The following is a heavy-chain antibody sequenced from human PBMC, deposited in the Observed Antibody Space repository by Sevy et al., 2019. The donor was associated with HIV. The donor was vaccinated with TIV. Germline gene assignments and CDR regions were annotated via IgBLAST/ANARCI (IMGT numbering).Heavy chain of an antibody. J-gene: IGHJ4*02. CDR2: ISLSGGDT. CDR3: AKGRVSGTYYTGDFDY. D-gene: IGHD3-10*01. Sequence: GGSLRLSCAASGFTFSTYAMTWVRQAPGKGLEWVSVISLSGGDTYYANSVKGRFTISRDNSKNTLYLQMNSLTAEDTGVYYCAKGRVSGTYYTGDFDYWGQGTLVTVSS. CDR1: GFTFSTYA. V-gene: IGHV3-23*01.